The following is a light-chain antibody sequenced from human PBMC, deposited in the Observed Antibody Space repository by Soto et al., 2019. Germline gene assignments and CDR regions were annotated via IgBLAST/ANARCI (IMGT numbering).Light chain of an antibody. V-gene: IGLV7-43*01. CDR2: NTK. Sequence: QAVVTQEPSLTVSPGGTVTLTCASSTGAVTSGYFPSWFQQKPGQAPRALIFNTKNKHTWTPARFTGSLLGGKAALTLSGALPEDEADYFCLFYLVGGERRVFGGGTKVTVL. CDR1: TGAVTSGYF. CDR3: LFYLVGGERRV. J-gene: IGLJ3*02.